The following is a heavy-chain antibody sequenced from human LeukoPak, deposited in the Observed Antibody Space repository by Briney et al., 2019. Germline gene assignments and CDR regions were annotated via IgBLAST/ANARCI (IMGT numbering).Heavy chain of an antibody. CDR3: AKAIAAAAPRADYYYYYGMDV. Sequence: GGSLRLSCAASGFTFSSHAMSWVRQAPGKGLEWVSAISGSGGSTYYADSVKGRFTISRDNSKNTLYLQMNSLRAEDTAVYYCAKAIAAAAPRADYYYYYGMDVWGQGTTVTVSS. J-gene: IGHJ6*02. D-gene: IGHD6-13*01. V-gene: IGHV3-23*01. CDR1: GFTFSSHA. CDR2: ISGSGGST.